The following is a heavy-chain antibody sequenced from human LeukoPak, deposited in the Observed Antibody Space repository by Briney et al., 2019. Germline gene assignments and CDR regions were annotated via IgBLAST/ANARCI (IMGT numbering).Heavy chain of an antibody. D-gene: IGHD3-3*01. CDR1: GGSISSSSYY. CDR2: IYYSGST. V-gene: IGHV4-39*01. J-gene: IGHJ4*02. Sequence: SETLSLTCTVSGGSISSSSYYWGWIRQPPGKGLEWIGSIYYSGSTYYNPSLKSRVTISVDTSKNQFSLKLSSVTAADTAVYYCARGYERITIFARLFDYWGQGTLVTVSS. CDR3: ARGYERITIFARLFDY.